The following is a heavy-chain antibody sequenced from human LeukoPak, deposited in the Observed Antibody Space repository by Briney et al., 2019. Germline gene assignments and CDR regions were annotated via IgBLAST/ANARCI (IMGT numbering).Heavy chain of an antibody. J-gene: IGHJ4*02. Sequence: SETLSLTCTVSGGSISSTNYYCGWIRQPPGKGLEWVGTISYSGNTYYNPSLRSRVTISVDTSKNQFSLKLSSVTAADTAVYYCARGQGSRYYDSSGYFWGQGTLVTVSS. CDR2: ISYSGNT. CDR3: ARGQGSRYYDSSGYF. D-gene: IGHD3-22*01. V-gene: IGHV4-39*07. CDR1: GGSISSTNYY.